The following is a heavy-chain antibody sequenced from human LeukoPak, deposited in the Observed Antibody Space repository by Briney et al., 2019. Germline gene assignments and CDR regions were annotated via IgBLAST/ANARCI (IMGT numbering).Heavy chain of an antibody. CDR1: GFTFSSYG. Sequence: GGSLRLSCAASGFTFSSYGMHWVRQAPGKGLEWVAVISYDGSNKYYADSVKGRLTISRDNSKNTLYLQMNSLRAEDTAVYYCAKAALTYYDFWSGYDNFDYWGQGTLVTVSS. V-gene: IGHV3-30*18. CDR2: ISYDGSNK. J-gene: IGHJ4*02. CDR3: AKAALTYYDFWSGYDNFDY. D-gene: IGHD3-3*01.